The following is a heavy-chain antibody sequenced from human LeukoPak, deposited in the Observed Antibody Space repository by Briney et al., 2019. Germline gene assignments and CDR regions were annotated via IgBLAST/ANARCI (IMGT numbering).Heavy chain of an antibody. CDR3: AELGITMIGGV. V-gene: IGHV3-21*01. CDR2: ISSSSSYM. Sequence: GGSLRLSCAASGFTFSSYTINWVRQAPGKGLEWVSSISSSSSYMYYADSLKGRFTISRDNAKNSLYLQMNSLRAEDTAVYYCAELGITMIGGVWGKGTTVTISS. CDR1: GFTFSSYT. D-gene: IGHD3-10*02. J-gene: IGHJ6*04.